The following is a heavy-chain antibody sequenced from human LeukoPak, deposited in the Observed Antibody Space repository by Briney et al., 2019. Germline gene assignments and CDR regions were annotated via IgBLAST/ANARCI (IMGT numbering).Heavy chain of an antibody. J-gene: IGHJ4*02. V-gene: IGHV1-69*13. CDR2: IIPIFGTA. D-gene: IGHD3-16*01. Sequence: SVKVSCKASGGSFSTYAINWVRQAPGQGLEWMGGIIPIFGTANYAQKFQGRVTIIADESTTTVYVELSSLRSDDTAVYYCAREDGGLDNWGQGTLVTVSS. CDR1: GGSFSTYA. CDR3: AREDGGLDN.